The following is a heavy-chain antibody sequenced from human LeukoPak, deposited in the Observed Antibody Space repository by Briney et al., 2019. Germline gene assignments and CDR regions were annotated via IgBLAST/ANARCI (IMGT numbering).Heavy chain of an antibody. CDR2: IYYSGST. J-gene: IGHJ4*02. D-gene: IGHD6-19*01. CDR3: ARTGGSGWYMDFDY. V-gene: IGHV4-59*01. Sequence: SETLSITCTVSGGSISSYYWSWIRQPPGKGLEWIGYIYYSGSTNYNPSLKSRVTISVDTSKNQFSLKLSSVTAADTAVYYCARTGGSGWYMDFDYWGQGTLVTVSS. CDR1: GGSISSYY.